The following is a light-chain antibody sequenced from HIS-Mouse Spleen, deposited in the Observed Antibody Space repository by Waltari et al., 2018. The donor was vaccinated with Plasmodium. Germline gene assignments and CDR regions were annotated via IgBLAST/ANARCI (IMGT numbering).Light chain of an antibody. V-gene: IGLV2-23*01. Sequence: QSALTQPASVSGSPGQSITISCPGTSSDVGSYKLVPWYQQHPGKAPKLMIYEGSKRPSGVSNRFSGSKSGNTASLTISGLQAEDEADYYCCSYAGSSTYVFGTGTKVTVL. CDR1: SSDVGSYKL. CDR3: CSYAGSSTYV. J-gene: IGLJ1*01. CDR2: EGS.